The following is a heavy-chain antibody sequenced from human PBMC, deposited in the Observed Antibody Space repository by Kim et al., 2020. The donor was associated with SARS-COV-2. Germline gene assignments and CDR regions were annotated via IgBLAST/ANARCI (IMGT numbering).Heavy chain of an antibody. CDR2: ISAYNGNT. CDR3: ARGPTYYDFWSGYFTVGYYYGMDV. V-gene: IGHV1-18*01. D-gene: IGHD3-3*01. CDR1: GYTFTSYG. J-gene: IGHJ6*02. Sequence: ASVKVSCKASGYTFTSYGISWVRQAPGQGLEWMGWISAYNGNTNYAQKLQGRVTMTTDTSTSTAYMELRSLRSDDTAVYYCARGPTYYDFWSGYFTVGYYYGMDVWGQGTTVTVSS.